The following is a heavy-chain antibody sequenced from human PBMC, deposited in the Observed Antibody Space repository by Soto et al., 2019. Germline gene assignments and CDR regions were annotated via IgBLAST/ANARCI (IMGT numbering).Heavy chain of an antibody. CDR1: GGSISSYY. CDR2: IYYSGST. Sequence: QVQLQESGPGLVKPSETLSLTCTVSGGSISSYYWSWIRQPPGKGLEWIGYIYYSGSTNYNPSLNSRVTISVDTSKNQFSLKLSSVTAADTAVYYCARSHYVWGSYPYWYFDLWGRGTLVTVSS. V-gene: IGHV4-59*01. D-gene: IGHD3-16*02. J-gene: IGHJ2*01. CDR3: ARSHYVWGSYPYWYFDL.